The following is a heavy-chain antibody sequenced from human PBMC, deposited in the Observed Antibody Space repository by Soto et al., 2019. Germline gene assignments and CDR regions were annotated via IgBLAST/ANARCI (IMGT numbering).Heavy chain of an antibody. CDR2: IFWNDER. J-gene: IGHJ4*02. D-gene: IGHD1-7*01. CDR3: ARALREELPIYYFDS. CDR1: GFSLSKARMG. Sequence: QVTLKESGPVLVKPTETLTLTCTVSGFSLSKARMGVSWIRQPPGKALEWLAHIFWNDERSYNTSLKSRLTLSRDTSKSQVVLTMTNVDPVDTGTYFCARALREELPIYYFDSWGQGTLVTVSS. V-gene: IGHV2-26*01.